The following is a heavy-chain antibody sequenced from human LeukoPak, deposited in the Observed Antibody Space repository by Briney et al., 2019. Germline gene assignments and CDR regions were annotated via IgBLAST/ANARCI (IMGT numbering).Heavy chain of an antibody. D-gene: IGHD6-19*01. J-gene: IGHJ4*02. CDR1: GGSFSGYY. CDR2: INHSGST. CDR3: ATPGIVVAGAEYYFDY. V-gene: IGHV4-34*01. Sequence: PSETLSLTCAVYGGSFSGYYWSWIRQPPGKGLEWIGEINHSGSTNYNPSLKGRVTISVDTSKNQFSLKLSSVTAADTAVYYCATPGIVVAGAEYYFDYWGQGTLVTVSS.